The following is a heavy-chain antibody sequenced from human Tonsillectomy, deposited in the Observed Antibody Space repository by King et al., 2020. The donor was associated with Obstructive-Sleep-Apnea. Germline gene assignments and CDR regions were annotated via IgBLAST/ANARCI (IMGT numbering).Heavy chain of an antibody. CDR3: ANTMFDPVKFYEY. Sequence: VQLVESGGGLVQPGGSLRLSCAASGFTFSSYAMSWVRQAPGKGLEWVSAIRGSGGSTYYADSVKGRFTISRDNSKNTLYLQMNSLRAEDTAVYYCANTMFDPVKFYEYWGQGTLVTVSS. D-gene: IGHD3-10*02. CDR2: IRGSGGST. CDR1: GFTFSSYA. J-gene: IGHJ4*02. V-gene: IGHV3-23*04.